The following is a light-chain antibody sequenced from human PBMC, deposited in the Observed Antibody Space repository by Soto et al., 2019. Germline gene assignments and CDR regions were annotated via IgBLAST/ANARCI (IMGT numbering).Light chain of an antibody. CDR2: DAS. V-gene: IGKV3-20*01. CDR3: QQYGSSPWT. CDR1: QSIRSNY. Sequence: ETVLKKSPGTLSLSPGERATLSCRASQSIRSNYLAWYRQTPGQAPRLLIYDASKRASSIADRFSGSGSGTDFTLIISRLEPEDFALYYCQQYGSSPWTFGQGTKVEIK. J-gene: IGKJ1*01.